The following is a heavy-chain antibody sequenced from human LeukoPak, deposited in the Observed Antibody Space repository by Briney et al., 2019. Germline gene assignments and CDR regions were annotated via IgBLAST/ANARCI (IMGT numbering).Heavy chain of an antibody. D-gene: IGHD3-22*01. CDR1: GFTFDDYA. J-gene: IGHJ1*01. Sequence: PGGSLRLSCAASGFTFDDYAMHWVRQAPGKGLEWVSGISWNSGSIGYADSVKGRFTISRDNARNSLYLQMNSLRVEDSAVYYCAVTGYDSSGFYMDFRHWGQGTLVTVSS. CDR3: AVTGYDSSGFYMDFRH. V-gene: IGHV3-9*01. CDR2: ISWNSGSI.